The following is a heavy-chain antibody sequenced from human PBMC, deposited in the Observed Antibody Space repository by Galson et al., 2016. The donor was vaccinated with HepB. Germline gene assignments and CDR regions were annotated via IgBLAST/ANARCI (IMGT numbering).Heavy chain of an antibody. CDR3: TTSDCTIIITHTHGMDV. CDR1: GFTFSRAW. J-gene: IGHJ6*02. CDR2: IITTFGGGTR. V-gene: IGHV3-15*07. Sequence: SLRLSCAASGFTFSRAWVHWVRQAPGKGLEWVARIITTFGGGTRHYAAPVKGRFTISRDDAENTVYLQMASLEMEDTAVYYCTTSDCTIIITHTHGMDVWGQGTTVTVSS. D-gene: IGHD1-14*01.